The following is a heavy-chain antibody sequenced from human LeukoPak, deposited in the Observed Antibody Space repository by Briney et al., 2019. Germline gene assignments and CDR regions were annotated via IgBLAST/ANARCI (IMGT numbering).Heavy chain of an antibody. D-gene: IGHD5-12*01. J-gene: IGHJ4*02. CDR3: AMGGYSGYDKGFDY. Sequence: SQTLSLTCAISGDSVSSNSAAWNWIRQSPSRGLEWLGRTYYRSKWYNDYAVSVKSRITINPDTSKNQFSLQLNSVTPEDTAVYYCAMGGYSGYDKGFDYWGQGTPVTVSS. V-gene: IGHV6-1*01. CDR2: TYYRSKWYN. CDR1: GDSVSSNSAA.